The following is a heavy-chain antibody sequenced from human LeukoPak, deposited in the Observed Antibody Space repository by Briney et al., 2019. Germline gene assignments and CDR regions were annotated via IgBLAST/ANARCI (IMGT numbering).Heavy chain of an antibody. J-gene: IGHJ4*02. CDR2: IYPGESET. V-gene: IGHV5-51*01. D-gene: IGHD3-22*01. CDR1: GYSFTSYW. CDR3: ARKYYYDSSGSPLGY. Sequence: GGSLKISCKGSGYSFTSYWIGWVRQMPGKGLEWMGIIYPGESETRYGASFQCQVTISADKSISTAYLQRSSLKASDTAMYYCARKYYYDSSGSPLGYWGQGTLVTVSS.